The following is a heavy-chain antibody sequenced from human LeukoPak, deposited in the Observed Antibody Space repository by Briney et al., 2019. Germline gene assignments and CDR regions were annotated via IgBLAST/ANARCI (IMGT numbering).Heavy chain of an antibody. CDR3: ARGGRWELPRPYAFDI. CDR2: ISAYNGNT. D-gene: IGHD1-26*01. V-gene: IGHV1-18*01. Sequence: ASVTVSCTASGYTFTSYGISWVRQAPGQGLERMGWISAYNGNTNYAQKLQGRVTMTTDTSTSTAYMELGRLRSDDTAVYYCARGGRWELPRPYAFDIWGQGTLVTVSS. CDR1: GYTFTSYG. J-gene: IGHJ3*02.